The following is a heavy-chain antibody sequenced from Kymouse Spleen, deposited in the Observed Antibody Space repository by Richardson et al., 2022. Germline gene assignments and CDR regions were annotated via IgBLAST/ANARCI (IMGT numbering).Heavy chain of an antibody. CDR2: ISSSSSTI. CDR1: GFTFSSYS. Sequence: EVQLVESGGGLVQPGGSLRLSCAASGFTFSSYSMNWVRQAPGKGLEWVSYISSSSSTIYYADSVKGRFTISRDNAKNSLYLQMNSLRDEDTAVYYCAREGAITIFGVVKGMDVWGQGTTVTVSS. J-gene: IGHJ6*02. D-gene: IGHD3-3*01. V-gene: IGHV3-48*02. CDR3: AREGAITIFGVVKGMDV.